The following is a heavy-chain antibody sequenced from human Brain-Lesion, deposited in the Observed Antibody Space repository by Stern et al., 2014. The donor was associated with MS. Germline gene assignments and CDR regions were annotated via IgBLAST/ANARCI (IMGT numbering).Heavy chain of an antibody. D-gene: IGHD4-17*01. V-gene: IGHV1-45*02. CDR1: GNTFTNRY. J-gene: IGHJ4*02. CDR3: AEGGSYGFVY. CDR2: ITPCTGNT. Sequence: LQLLESGAAVKKTGSSVKVSCQASGNTFTNRYLHWVRQAPGQAREWMGWITPCTGNTNYAQNFQDRVTITMDRSMSTAYMDLSSLRSDDTAIYFCAEGGSYGFVYWGQGTLVTVSS.